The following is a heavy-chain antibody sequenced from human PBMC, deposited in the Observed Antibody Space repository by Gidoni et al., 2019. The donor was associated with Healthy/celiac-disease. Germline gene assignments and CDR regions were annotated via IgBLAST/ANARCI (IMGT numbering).Heavy chain of an antibody. CDR3: ARDTQVVPAVPFYYYYYGMDV. J-gene: IGHJ6*02. CDR2: ISSSGSTI. CDR1: GFTFSSYE. V-gene: IGHV3-48*03. Sequence: EVQLVESGGGLVQPGGSLRLSCAASGFTFSSYEMNWVRQAPGKGLEWVSYISSSGSTIYYADSVKGRFTSSRDNAKNSLYLQMNSLRAEDTAVYYCARDTQVVPAVPFYYYYYGMDVWGQGTTVTVSS. D-gene: IGHD2-2*01.